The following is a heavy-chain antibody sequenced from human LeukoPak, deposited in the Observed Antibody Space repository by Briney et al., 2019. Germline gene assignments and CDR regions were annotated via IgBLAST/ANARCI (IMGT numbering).Heavy chain of an antibody. J-gene: IGHJ6*03. Sequence: GGSLRLSCAASGFTFSSYAMTWVRQAPGKGLEWVSAFSGSGSSTYYADSVKGRFTISRDNSKNTLFLQVNSLRAEDTAVYYCAKGPIAAATYYYYYYMDVWGKGTTVTVSS. CDR3: AKGPIAAATYYYYYYMDV. V-gene: IGHV3-23*01. CDR2: FSGSGSST. CDR1: GFTFSSYA. D-gene: IGHD6-13*01.